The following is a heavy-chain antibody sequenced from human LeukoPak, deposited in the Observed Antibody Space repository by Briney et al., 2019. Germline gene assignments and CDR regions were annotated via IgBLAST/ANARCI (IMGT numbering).Heavy chain of an antibody. Sequence: PGGSLRLSCAASGFTFSSYDMHWVRQPTGKGLEWVSAIGTAGDTYYSHSVKGRFTISRENAKSSLYLHMNSLSAGDTAVYFCARGHMLTGYYNFAWFDPWGQGTLVTVSS. CDR2: IGTAGDT. V-gene: IGHV3-13*01. D-gene: IGHD3-9*01. CDR1: GFTFSSYD. J-gene: IGHJ5*02. CDR3: ARGHMLTGYYNFAWFDP.